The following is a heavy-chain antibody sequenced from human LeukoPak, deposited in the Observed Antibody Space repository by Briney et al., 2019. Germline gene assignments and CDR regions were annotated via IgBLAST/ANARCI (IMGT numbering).Heavy chain of an antibody. CDR2: IFYSGST. J-gene: IGHJ6*03. CDR3: ARMRNYYYYMDV. CDR1: GGSINTDY. V-gene: IGHV4-59*01. Sequence: SETLSLTCTVSGGSINTDYWIWIRRAPGKGLGWIGYIFYSGSTYYNPSLKSRVTISVDRSKNQFSLNLSSVTASDTAVYYCARMRNYYYYMDVWGKGTTVTVSS.